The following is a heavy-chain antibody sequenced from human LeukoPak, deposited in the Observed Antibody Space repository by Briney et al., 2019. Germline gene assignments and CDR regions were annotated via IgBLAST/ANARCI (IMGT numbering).Heavy chain of an antibody. CDR3: ARDPGGSSPWNWFDP. CDR1: GFTFRSHG. D-gene: IGHD6-13*01. Sequence: QPGRSLRLSCVASGFTFRSHGMHWVRQAPGKGREGVAIIWYDGINKYYADSVKGRFTISRDNSKNTLYLQMNSLRAEDTAVYYCARDPGGSSPWNWFDPWGQGTLVTVSS. CDR2: IWYDGINK. J-gene: IGHJ5*02. V-gene: IGHV3-33*01.